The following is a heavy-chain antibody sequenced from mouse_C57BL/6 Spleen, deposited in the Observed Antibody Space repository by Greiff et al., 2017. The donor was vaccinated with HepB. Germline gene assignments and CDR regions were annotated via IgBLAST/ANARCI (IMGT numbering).Heavy chain of an antibody. J-gene: IGHJ3*01. CDR2: IHPNSGGT. D-gene: IGHD2-4*01. CDR3: AQGYDYDLEAY. Sequence: QVQLQQPGAELVKPGASVKLSCKASGYTFTSYWMHWVKQRPGRGLEWIGRIHPNSGGTKYNEKFKSKATLTVDKPSSTAYMQLSSLTSEDSAVYYCAQGYDYDLEAYWGQGTLVTVSA. V-gene: IGHV1-72*01. CDR1: GYTFTSYW.